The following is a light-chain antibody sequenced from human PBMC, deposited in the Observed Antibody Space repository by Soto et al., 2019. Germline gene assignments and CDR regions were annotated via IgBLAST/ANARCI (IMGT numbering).Light chain of an antibody. J-gene: IGLJ2*01. CDR2: GNS. V-gene: IGLV1-40*01. CDR1: SSNIGAGYD. CDR3: QSYDSSLRVV. Sequence: QSVLTQPPAVSGAPGQSVTISFTGSSSNIGAGYDVHWYQQLPGTAPKLLIYGNSNRPSGVPDRFSGSKSGTSASLAITGLQAEDEADYYCQSYDSSLRVVFGGGTKLTVL.